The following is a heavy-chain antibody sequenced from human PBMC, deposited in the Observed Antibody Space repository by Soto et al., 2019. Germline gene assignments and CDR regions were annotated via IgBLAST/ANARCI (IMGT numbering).Heavy chain of an antibody. CDR2: IHYTGYT. Sequence: SLTCAVSGYSISSGYYWGCIRQPPGKGLEWVGSIHYTGYTYYNPSLKSRATMSVDTSNNQFSLRLGSVTAADTAVYYCTRLPESLEFVDFWGQGTLVTVSS. D-gene: IGHD1-1*01. CDR3: TRLPESLEFVDF. V-gene: IGHV4-38-2*01. CDR1: GYSISSGYY. J-gene: IGHJ4*02.